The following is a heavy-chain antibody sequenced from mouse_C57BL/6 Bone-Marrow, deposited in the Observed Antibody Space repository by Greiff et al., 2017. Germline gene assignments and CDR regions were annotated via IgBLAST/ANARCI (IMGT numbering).Heavy chain of an antibody. Sequence: VQLQQSGAELVRPGASVKLSCTASGFNIKDDYMHWVQQRPEQGLEWIGWIDPENGDTEYASKFQGQATITADTSSNTAYLQLSGLTSEDTAVYYCTTLANWVFDDWGKGTTLTVSS. CDR3: TTLANWVFDD. V-gene: IGHV14-4*01. CDR2: IDPENGDT. CDR1: GFNIKDDY. J-gene: IGHJ2*01. D-gene: IGHD4-1*01.